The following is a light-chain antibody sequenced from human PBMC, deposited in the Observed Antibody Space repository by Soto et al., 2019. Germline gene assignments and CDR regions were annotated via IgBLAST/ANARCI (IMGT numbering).Light chain of an antibody. CDR1: SSDVGRYNY. V-gene: IGLV2-14*03. CDR2: DVS. J-gene: IGLJ1*01. Sequence: QSVLAQPASVSGSRGPSITISCTGTSSDVGRYNYVSWFQQHPGKVPKLIIYDVSNWPSGVSDRFSGSKSGNTASLTISGLHPEDEADYYCSSFTSSSTFVFGTGTKVTDL. CDR3: SSFTSSSTFV.